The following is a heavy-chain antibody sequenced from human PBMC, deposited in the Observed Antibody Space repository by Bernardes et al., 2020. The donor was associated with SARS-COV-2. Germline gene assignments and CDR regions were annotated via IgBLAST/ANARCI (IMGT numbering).Heavy chain of an antibody. D-gene: IGHD4-17*01. CDR3: AREDYGGNRPDY. CDR2: IYYSGST. Sequence: SEPLSLTCTVSGGSISSGGYYWSWLLQHPGKGLEWIGYIYYSGSTYYNPSLKSRVTISVDTSKIQFSLKLSSVTAADTAVYYCAREDYGGNRPDYWGQGTLVTVSS. CDR1: GGSISSGGYY. J-gene: IGHJ4*02. V-gene: IGHV4-31*03.